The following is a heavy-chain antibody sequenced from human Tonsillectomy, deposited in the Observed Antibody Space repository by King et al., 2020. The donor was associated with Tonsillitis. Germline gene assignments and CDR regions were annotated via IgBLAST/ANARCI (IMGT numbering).Heavy chain of an antibody. J-gene: IGHJ4*02. Sequence: ITLKESGPTLVKPTQTLTLTCTFSGFSLSTSGVGVGWIRQPPGQALEWLALIYWDDDKRYSPSLKSRLTITKDTSKNQVVLTMTNMDPVDTATYYCATGGFWSGYFTNYFDYWGQGTLVTVSS. CDR1: GFSLSTSGVG. V-gene: IGHV2-5*02. CDR2: IYWDDDK. CDR3: ATGGFWSGYFTNYFDY. D-gene: IGHD3-3*01.